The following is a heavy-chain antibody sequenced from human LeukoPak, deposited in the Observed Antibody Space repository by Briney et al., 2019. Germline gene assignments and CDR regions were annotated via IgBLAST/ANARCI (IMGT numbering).Heavy chain of an antibody. Sequence: GASVKVSCKASGYTFTSYYMHWVRQAPGQGLEWMGIINPSGGSTSYAQKFQGRVTMTRDTSTSTVYMELSGLRSEDTAVYYCARESVSTISLDVWGQGTTVTVSS. CDR2: INPSGGST. V-gene: IGHV1-46*01. J-gene: IGHJ6*02. D-gene: IGHD5/OR15-5a*01. CDR3: ARESVSTISLDV. CDR1: GYTFTSYY.